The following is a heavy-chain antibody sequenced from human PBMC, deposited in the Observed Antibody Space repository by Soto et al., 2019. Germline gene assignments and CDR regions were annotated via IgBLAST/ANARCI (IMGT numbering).Heavy chain of an antibody. D-gene: IGHD5-12*01. CDR2: VYYSGGA. CDR1: GGSISGSTYY. CDR3: ARRRIYSGHDMPDT. Sequence: SETLSLTCTVSGGSISGSTYYWGWIRQPPGKGLEWIGSVYYSGGANYNPSLKSRVTISVDTLRNQFSLKVSSVTAADTAVYYCARRRIYSGHDMPDTWGHGTQVTVSS. V-gene: IGHV4-39*01. J-gene: IGHJ5*01.